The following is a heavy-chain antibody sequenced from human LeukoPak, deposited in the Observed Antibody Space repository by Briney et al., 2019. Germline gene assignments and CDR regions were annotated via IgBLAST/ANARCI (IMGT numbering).Heavy chain of an antibody. CDR1: GFTFSSYS. J-gene: IGHJ3*02. V-gene: IGHV3-21*01. D-gene: IGHD1-7*01. CDR2: IGSRSTYT. Sequence: GGSLRLFCAASGFTFSSYSMNWVRQAPGKGLEWVSSIGSRSTYTYSADSVKGRFTISRDNAKNSLYLQMNSPRAGDTAVYYCARGGLNFDAFDIWGQGTMVTVSS. CDR3: ARGGLNFDAFDI.